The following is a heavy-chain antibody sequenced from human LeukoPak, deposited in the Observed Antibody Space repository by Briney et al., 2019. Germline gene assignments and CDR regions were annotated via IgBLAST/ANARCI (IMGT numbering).Heavy chain of an antibody. V-gene: IGHV3-23*01. Sequence: GGSLRLSCAASGFTFSSYAMSWVRQAPGKGLEWVSAISGSGGSTYYADSVKGRFTISRDNSKNTLYLQMNSLRAEDTAVYYCAKDGVLWFGRPRYYFDHWGQGILVTVSS. CDR2: ISGSGGST. CDR3: AKDGVLWFGRPRYYFDH. CDR1: GFTFSSYA. D-gene: IGHD3-10*01. J-gene: IGHJ4*02.